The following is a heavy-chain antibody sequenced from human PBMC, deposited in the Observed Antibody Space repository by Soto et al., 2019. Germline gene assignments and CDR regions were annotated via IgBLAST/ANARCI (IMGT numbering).Heavy chain of an antibody. CDR3: ARTYYYDSSGYSKYAFDI. J-gene: IGHJ3*02. D-gene: IGHD3-22*01. CDR2: INPNSGGT. CDR1: GYTLTGYY. Sequence: ASVKVSCKASGYTLTGYYMHWVRQAPGQGLEWMGWINPNSGGTNYAQKFQGWVTMTRDTSISTAYMELSRLRSDDTAVYYCARTYYYDSSGYSKYAFDIWGQGTMVTVSS. V-gene: IGHV1-2*04.